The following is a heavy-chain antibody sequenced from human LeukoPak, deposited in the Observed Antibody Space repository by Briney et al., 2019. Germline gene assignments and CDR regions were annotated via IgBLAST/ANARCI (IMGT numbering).Heavy chain of an antibody. J-gene: IGHJ4*02. Sequence: SETLSLTCTDSGGPISSYYWSWIRQSAGKGLEWIGRIFTSGRTNRNPSLESRVTMSVDTSKNQFSLRLSSVTAADTAVYYCARSYDINGYSVGFDYWGQGILVTVSS. CDR1: GGPISSYY. D-gene: IGHD3-22*01. V-gene: IGHV4-4*07. CDR3: ARSYDINGYSVGFDY. CDR2: IFTSGRT.